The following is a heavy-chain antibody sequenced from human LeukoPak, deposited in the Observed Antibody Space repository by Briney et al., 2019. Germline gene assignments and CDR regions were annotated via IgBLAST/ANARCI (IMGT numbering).Heavy chain of an antibody. D-gene: IGHD7-27*01. Sequence: PGGSLRLSCVASGFSFSDSWMSWVRLAPGKGLEWVADIDKDGSVRDYVDSVKGRFTISRDNAKNSLYLQMDSLRAEDTAVYYCATYTNWVAGDVWGQGTTVSVSS. J-gene: IGHJ6*02. V-gene: IGHV3-7*01. CDR1: GFSFSDSW. CDR3: ATYTNWVAGDV. CDR2: IDKDGSVR.